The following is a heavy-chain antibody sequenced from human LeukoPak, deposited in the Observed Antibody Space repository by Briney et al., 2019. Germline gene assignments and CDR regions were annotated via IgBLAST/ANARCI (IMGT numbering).Heavy chain of an antibody. D-gene: IGHD6-19*01. V-gene: IGHV4-34*01. CDR1: GGSFSGYY. Sequence: SETLSLTCAVYGGSFSGYYWSWIRQPPGKGLEWIGEINHSGSTNYNPSPESRVTISVDTSKNQSSLKLSSVTAADTAVYYCARGRDSSGWRPTDYWGQGTLVTVSS. CDR3: ARGRDSSGWRPTDY. CDR2: INHSGST. J-gene: IGHJ4*02.